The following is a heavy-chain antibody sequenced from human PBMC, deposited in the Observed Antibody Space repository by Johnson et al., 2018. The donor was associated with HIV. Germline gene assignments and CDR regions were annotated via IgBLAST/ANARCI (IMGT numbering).Heavy chain of an antibody. J-gene: IGHJ3*02. V-gene: IGHV3-33*06. Sequence: QEQLVESGGGVVQPGRSLRLSCAASGFTFSSYGMHWVRQAPGKGLEWVAGVWYDGTNKYYADSVKGRFTISRDNSKNTLYLQMNSLRSEDTAVYYCAKAGQLVAATSAFDIWGQGTMVTVSS. CDR3: AKAGQLVAATSAFDI. CDR2: VWYDGTNK. CDR1: GFTFSSYG. D-gene: IGHD2-15*01.